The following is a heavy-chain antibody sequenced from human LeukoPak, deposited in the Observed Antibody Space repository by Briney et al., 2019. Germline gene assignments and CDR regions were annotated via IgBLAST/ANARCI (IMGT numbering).Heavy chain of an antibody. Sequence: GGSLRLSCVTSELTFSSYGMSWVRQAPGKGLEWVSGISSSGGSTYYADSVKGRFTISRDDSKNTVYLQMNRLRADDTALYYCAKDRQWLGQRPSNFDYWGQGTLVTVSS. D-gene: IGHD6-19*01. CDR1: ELTFSSYG. CDR2: ISSSGGST. V-gene: IGHV3-23*01. CDR3: AKDRQWLGQRPSNFDY. J-gene: IGHJ4*02.